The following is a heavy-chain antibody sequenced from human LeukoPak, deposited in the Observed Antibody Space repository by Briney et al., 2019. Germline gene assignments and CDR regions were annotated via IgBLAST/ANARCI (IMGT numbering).Heavy chain of an antibody. CDR3: YGIHLGDSFDI. D-gene: IGHD3-16*01. Sequence: PGGSLRLSCAASGFIVSRNYMGWVRQAPGKGLEWVSALSSKYETYYADSVKGRFTISRDNSKNTLYLQMNALRAEDTALYYCYGIHLGDSFDIWGRGTMVIVFS. CDR1: GFIVSRNY. J-gene: IGHJ3*02. CDR2: LSSKYET. V-gene: IGHV3-53*01.